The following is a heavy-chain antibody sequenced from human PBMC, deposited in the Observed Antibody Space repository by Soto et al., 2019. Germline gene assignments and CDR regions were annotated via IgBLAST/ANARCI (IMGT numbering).Heavy chain of an antibody. CDR1: GGTFRSYA. CDR3: ARGVTVFGVVTLYYYYGMDV. CDR2: IIPIFGTA. D-gene: IGHD3-3*01. V-gene: IGHV1-69*12. J-gene: IGHJ6*02. Sequence: QVQLVQSGAEVKKPGSSVKVSCKASGGTFRSYAMTWVRQAPGQGLEWMGGIIPIFGTANYAQKFQGRVTITADESTRTAYMELSNLRSEDTAVYYCARGVTVFGVVTLYYYYGMDVCGQGTTVTVSS.